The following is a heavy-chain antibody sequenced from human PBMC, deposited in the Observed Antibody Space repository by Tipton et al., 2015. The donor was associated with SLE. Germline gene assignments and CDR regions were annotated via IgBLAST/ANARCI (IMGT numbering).Heavy chain of an antibody. V-gene: IGHV4-31*03. CDR3: ARARQWLVGDY. CDR2: IYFSGST. D-gene: IGHD6-19*01. CDR1: GGSISSGNYY. J-gene: IGHJ4*02. Sequence: TLSLTCTVSGGSISSGNYYWSWIRQHPGKGLEWIGYIYFSGSTKYNPSLKSRLTISVDTSKKHFSLRLTSVTAADTAVYYCARARQWLVGDYWGQGTLVIVSS.